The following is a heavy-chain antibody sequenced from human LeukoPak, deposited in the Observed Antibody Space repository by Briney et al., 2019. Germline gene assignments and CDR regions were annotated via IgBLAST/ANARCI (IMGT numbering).Heavy chain of an antibody. Sequence: ASVKVSCKASGYTFTSYGISWVRQAPGQGLEWMGWISAYNGNTNCAQKLQGRVTMTTDTSTSTAYMELRSLRSDDTAVYYCASLHCSGGSCYELWGQGTLVTVSS. J-gene: IGHJ4*02. D-gene: IGHD2-15*01. CDR3: ASLHCSGGSCYEL. V-gene: IGHV1-18*01. CDR2: ISAYNGNT. CDR1: GYTFTSYG.